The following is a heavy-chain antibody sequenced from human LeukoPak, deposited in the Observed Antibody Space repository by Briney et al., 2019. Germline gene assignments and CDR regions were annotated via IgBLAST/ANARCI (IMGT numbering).Heavy chain of an antibody. D-gene: IGHD6-6*01. CDR3: AREHFQLGHYYFDY. J-gene: IGHJ4*02. CDR1: GFTFSSYS. Sequence: PGGSLRLSCAASGFTFSSYSMNWVRQAPGKGLEWVSSISSSSSYIYYADSVKGRFTISRDNAKNSLYLQMNSLRAEDTAVYYCAREHFQLGHYYFDYWGQGTLVTVSS. CDR2: ISSSSSYI. V-gene: IGHV3-21*04.